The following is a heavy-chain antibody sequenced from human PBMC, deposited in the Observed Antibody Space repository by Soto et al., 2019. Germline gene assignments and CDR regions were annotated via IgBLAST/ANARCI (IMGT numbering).Heavy chain of an antibody. J-gene: IGHJ3*02. CDR3: ARHKRSAPSDFWSGCKNKLDAFDI. CDR2: IYYSGST. Sequence: SETLSLTCTVPGGSISGYYWSWIRQPPGKGLEWIGYIYYSGSTNYNPSLKSRVTISVDTSKNQFSLKLSSVTAADTAVYYCARHKRSAPSDFWSGCKNKLDAFDIWGQGTMVTVSS. D-gene: IGHD3-3*01. V-gene: IGHV4-59*08. CDR1: GGSISGYY.